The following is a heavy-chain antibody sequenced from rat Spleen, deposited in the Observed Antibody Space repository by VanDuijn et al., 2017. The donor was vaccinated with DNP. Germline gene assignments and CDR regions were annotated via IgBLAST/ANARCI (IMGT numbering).Heavy chain of an antibody. V-gene: IGHV5S23*01. J-gene: IGHJ2*01. CDR2: ISTSGGST. Sequence: EVQLVESGGGLVQSGRSLKVSCAASGFTFSDYYMAWVRQAPTKGLEWVASISTSGGSTYYRDSVKGRFTVSRDNAKSTLYLQMDSLRSEDTATYYCARNNYFDYWGQGVMVTVSS. CDR1: GFTFSDYY. CDR3: ARNNYFDY.